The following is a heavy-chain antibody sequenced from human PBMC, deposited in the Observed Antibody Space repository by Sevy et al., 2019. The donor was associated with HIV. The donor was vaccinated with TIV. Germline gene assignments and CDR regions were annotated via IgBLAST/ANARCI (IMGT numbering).Heavy chain of an antibody. CDR1: GYTLTKLS. J-gene: IGHJ4*02. Sequence: AAVKVSCKVSGYTLTKLSMHWVRQAPAKGLEGTGSFDPEDGETIYAQKFQGRVTMTEDTSTDTAYMELSSLRSEDTAVYYCATSKDYYESSGSPFDYWGQGTLVTVSS. CDR3: ATSKDYYESSGSPFDY. CDR2: FDPEDGET. V-gene: IGHV1-24*01. D-gene: IGHD3-22*01.